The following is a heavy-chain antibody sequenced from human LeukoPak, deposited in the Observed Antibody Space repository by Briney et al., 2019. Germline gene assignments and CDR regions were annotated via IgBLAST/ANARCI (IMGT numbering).Heavy chain of an antibody. V-gene: IGHV1-18*01. CDR1: GYTFTSYG. CDR3: ARGPLAYSGISGGDY. D-gene: IGHD1-26*01. J-gene: IGHJ4*02. CDR2: ISAYNGNT. Sequence: ASVKVSCKASGYTFTSYGISWVRQAPGQGLEWMGWISAYNGNTNYAQKLQGRVTMTTDTSTSTAYTELRSLRSDDTAVYYCARGPLAYSGISGGDYWGQGTLVTVSS.